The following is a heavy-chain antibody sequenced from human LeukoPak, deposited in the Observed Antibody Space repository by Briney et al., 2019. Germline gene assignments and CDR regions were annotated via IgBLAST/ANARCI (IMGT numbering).Heavy chain of an antibody. CDR3: ARDSDPIVRATLADY. CDR1: GFTFSSYA. CDR2: ISYDGSNK. Sequence: GGSLRLSCAASGFTFSSYAMHWVRQAPGKGLEWVAVISYDGSNKYYADSVKGRFTISRDNSKNTLYLQMNSLRAEDTAVYYCARDSDPIVRATLADYWGQGTLVTVSS. J-gene: IGHJ4*02. D-gene: IGHD1-26*01. V-gene: IGHV3-30*04.